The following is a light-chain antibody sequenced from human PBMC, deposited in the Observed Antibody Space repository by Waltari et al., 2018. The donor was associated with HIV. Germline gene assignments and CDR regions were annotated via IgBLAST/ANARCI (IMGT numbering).Light chain of an antibody. CDR1: SPNLGKNF. CDR2: DNN. J-gene: IGLJ2*01. CDR3: GTWDSSLSGVV. Sequence: QSVLTQPPSVSAAPGQKVTISCSGSSPNLGKNFVSWFTQLPVTAPKPLNYDNNKRPAGIPDRFAGSKSGTSATLGITGLQTGDEADYYCGTWDSSLSGVVFGGGTKLTVL. V-gene: IGLV1-51*01.